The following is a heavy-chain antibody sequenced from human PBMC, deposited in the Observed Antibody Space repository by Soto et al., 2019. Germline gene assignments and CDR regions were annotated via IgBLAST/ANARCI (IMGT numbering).Heavy chain of an antibody. J-gene: IGHJ5*02. Sequence: QVQLQESGPGLVKPSETLSLTCTVSGGSISSYYWSWIRQPPGKGLEWIGYIYYSGSTNYNPSLKSRVTISVDTSXXXXXXXLXXXXXXXTAXXXCXXXXAPLYSSSWYWFDPWGQGTLVTVSS. CDR1: GGSISSYY. D-gene: IGHD6-13*01. V-gene: IGHV4-59*01. CDR3: XXXXAPLYSSSWYWFDP. CDR2: IYYSGST.